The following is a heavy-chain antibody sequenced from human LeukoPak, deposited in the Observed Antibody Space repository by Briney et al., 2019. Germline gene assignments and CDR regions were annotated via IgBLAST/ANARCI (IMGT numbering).Heavy chain of an antibody. CDR2: ISYDGSNK. CDR1: GFTFSSYA. V-gene: IGHV3-30-3*01. J-gene: IGHJ4*02. Sequence: GGSLRLSCAASGFTFSSYAMHWVRQAPGKGLEWVAVISYDGSNKYYADSVKGRFTISRDNSKNTLYLQVNSLRAEDTAVYYCARVVVAATTVDYWGQGTLVTVSS. D-gene: IGHD2-15*01. CDR3: ARVVVAATTVDY.